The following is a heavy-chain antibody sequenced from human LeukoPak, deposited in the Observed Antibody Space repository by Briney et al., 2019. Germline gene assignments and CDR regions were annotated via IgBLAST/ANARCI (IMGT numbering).Heavy chain of an antibody. Sequence: PGGSLRLSCAASGFTFSNYGMHWVRQAPGKGLEWVAVIWYDGSNKYHADSVKGRFTISRDNSKKTLYLQMNTLRAEDTAVYYCARDGINYYDSSGYPAFDIWGQGTMVTVSS. V-gene: IGHV3-33*01. J-gene: IGHJ3*02. D-gene: IGHD3-22*01. CDR2: IWYDGSNK. CDR3: ARDGINYYDSSGYPAFDI. CDR1: GFTFSNYG.